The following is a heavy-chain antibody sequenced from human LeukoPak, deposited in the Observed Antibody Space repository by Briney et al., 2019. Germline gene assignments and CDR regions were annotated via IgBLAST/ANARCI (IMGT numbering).Heavy chain of an antibody. CDR2: ISGSGGST. J-gene: IGHJ4*02. CDR3: AKDRIAVADYFDY. D-gene: IGHD6-19*01. Sequence: GGSLRLSCAASGFTFSSYGMSWVRQAPGRGLEWVSAISGSGGSTYYADSVKGRFTISRDNSKNTLYLQMNSLRAEDTAVYYCAKDRIAVADYFDYWGQGTLVTVSS. V-gene: IGHV3-23*01. CDR1: GFTFSSYG.